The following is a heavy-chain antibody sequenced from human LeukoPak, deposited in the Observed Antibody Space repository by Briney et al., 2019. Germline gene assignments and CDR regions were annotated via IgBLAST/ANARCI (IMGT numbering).Heavy chain of an antibody. CDR1: GYRFTSYW. CDR3: ARPPALYYYGSGSPDDAFDI. Sequence: GESLKISCKCSGYRFTSYWIGWVRPMAGKGVEWVGISYTGDSDTRYSPSFQGQVTISADKSISTAYLQWSSLKASDTVMYYCARPPALYYYGSGSPDDAFDIWGQGTMVTVSS. V-gene: IGHV5-51*01. CDR2: SYTGDSDT. J-gene: IGHJ3*02. D-gene: IGHD3-10*01.